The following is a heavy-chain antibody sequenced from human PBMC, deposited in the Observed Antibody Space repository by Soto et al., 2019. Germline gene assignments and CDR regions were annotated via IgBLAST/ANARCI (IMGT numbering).Heavy chain of an antibody. CDR1: GFPFSSYG. V-gene: IGHV3-30*18. Sequence: GGSLRLSCAASGFPFSSYGMHWVRQAPGKGLEWVALISYDGSNKFYADSVKGRFTISRDNSKNTLYLQMNSLRAEDTAVYYCAKDRVAVAGFYDHWGQGTLVTVSS. J-gene: IGHJ4*02. D-gene: IGHD6-19*01. CDR2: ISYDGSNK. CDR3: AKDRVAVAGFYDH.